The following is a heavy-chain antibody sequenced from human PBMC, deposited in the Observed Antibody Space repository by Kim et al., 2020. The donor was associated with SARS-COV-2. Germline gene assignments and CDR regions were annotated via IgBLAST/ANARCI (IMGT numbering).Heavy chain of an antibody. J-gene: IGHJ4*02. CDR3: ARVQRKTPRYSSSWYWVYFDY. CDR1: GGSFSGYY. CDR2: INHSGST. V-gene: IGHV4-34*01. D-gene: IGHD6-13*01. Sequence: SETLSLTCAVYGGSFSGYYWSWIRQPPGKGLEWIGEINHSGSTNYNPSLKSRVTISVDTSKNQFSLKLSSVTAADTAVYYCARVQRKTPRYSSSWYWVYFDYWGQGTLVTVSS.